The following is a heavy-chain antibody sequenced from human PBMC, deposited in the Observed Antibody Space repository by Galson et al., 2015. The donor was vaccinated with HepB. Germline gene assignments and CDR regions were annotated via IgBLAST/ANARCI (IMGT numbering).Heavy chain of an antibody. CDR3: ARDYRYYGYYRPFDY. CDR1: GFTFRSYT. D-gene: IGHD4-17*01. V-gene: IGHV3-30*04. CDR2: ISYDGTNK. J-gene: IGHJ4*02. Sequence: SLRLSCAASGFTFRSYTMHWVRQAPGKGLEWVALISYDGTNKNYADSVKGRFTISRDNSWNTLYLEMNSVRTEYTAFYYCARDYRYYGYYRPFDYWGQGTLVTVSS.